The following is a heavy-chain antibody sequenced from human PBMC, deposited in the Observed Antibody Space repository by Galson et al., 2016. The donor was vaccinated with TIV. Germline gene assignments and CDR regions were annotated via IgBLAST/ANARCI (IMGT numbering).Heavy chain of an antibody. D-gene: IGHD4-17*01. CDR3: ARDPRLYGDYLLGYFDY. Sequence: SLRLSCAASGFTFSYYGMHWVRQAPGKGLEWVAVIGYDGSNENYADSVRGRFTISRDNSKNTLFLQMNGQRVEDTAIYYCARDPRLYGDYLLGYFDYWGQGTLVTVSS. V-gene: IGHV3-33*01. CDR2: IGYDGSNE. J-gene: IGHJ4*02. CDR1: GFTFSYYG.